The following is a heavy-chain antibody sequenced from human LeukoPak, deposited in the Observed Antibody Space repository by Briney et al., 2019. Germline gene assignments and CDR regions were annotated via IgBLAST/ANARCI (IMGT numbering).Heavy chain of an antibody. Sequence: GGSLRLSCAASGFTLNSYGIQWVRQAPGKGLEGVAFIWYDGSNKYYADSVKGRFTISRDNSKNTLYLQMNSLRAEDTAVYYCARARTTRGFDYWGQGTLVTVSS. CDR1: GFTLNSYG. V-gene: IGHV3-33*01. CDR3: ARARTTRGFDY. J-gene: IGHJ4*02. D-gene: IGHD4-17*01. CDR2: IWYDGSNK.